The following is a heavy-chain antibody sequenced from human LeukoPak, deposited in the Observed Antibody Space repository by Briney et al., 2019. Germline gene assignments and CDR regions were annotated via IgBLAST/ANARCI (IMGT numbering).Heavy chain of an antibody. CDR2: IIPIFGTA. Sequence: SVKVSCKASGYTFTGYYMHWVRQAPGQGLEWMGGIIPIFGTANYAQKFQGRVTITADESTSTAYMELSSLRSEDTAVYYCARERWSESGSYFYYWGQGTLVTVSS. J-gene: IGHJ4*02. CDR3: ARERWSESGSYFYY. CDR1: GYTFTGYY. V-gene: IGHV1-69*13. D-gene: IGHD1-26*01.